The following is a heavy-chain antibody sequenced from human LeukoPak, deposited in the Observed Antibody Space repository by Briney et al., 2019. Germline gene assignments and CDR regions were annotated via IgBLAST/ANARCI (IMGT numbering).Heavy chain of an antibody. D-gene: IGHD2-8*02. V-gene: IGHV1-18*01. Sequence: ASVKVSCKTSGYSFASYGISWVRQAPGQGLEWMGWISAYNGDTRYAQHLQGRGSLTTDLSTGTAFMELRSLTSDDTALYYCARDTALIRTPGGPDSWGQGTLVTVSS. CDR3: ARDTALIRTPGGPDS. CDR2: ISAYNGDT. J-gene: IGHJ5*02. CDR1: GYSFASYG.